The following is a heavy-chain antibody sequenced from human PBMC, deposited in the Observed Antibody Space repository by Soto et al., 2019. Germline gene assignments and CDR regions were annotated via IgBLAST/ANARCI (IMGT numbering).Heavy chain of an antibody. V-gene: IGHV1-2*02. CDR3: ARAISDFWSGSLMGLRHHGMDV. Sequence: GASVKVSCKASGYTFTGYYMHWVRQAPGQGLEWMGWINPNSGGTNYAQKFQGRVTMTTDTSTSTAYMELRSLRSDDTAVYYCARAISDFWSGSLMGLRHHGMDVWGQGTTVTVSS. J-gene: IGHJ6*02. CDR2: INPNSGGT. D-gene: IGHD3-3*01. CDR1: GYTFTGYY.